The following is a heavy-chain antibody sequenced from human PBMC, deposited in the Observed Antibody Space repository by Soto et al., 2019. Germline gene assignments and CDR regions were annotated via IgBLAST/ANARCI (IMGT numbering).Heavy chain of an antibody. Sequence: SVKVSCKASGGTSSSYAISWVRQAPGQGLEWMGGIIPIFGTANYAQKFQGRVTITADESTSTAYMELSSLRSEDTAVYYCARDRGIPGIAAAGTYYYSGMDVWGQGTTVTVSS. D-gene: IGHD6-13*01. J-gene: IGHJ6*02. CDR1: GGTSSSYA. CDR2: IIPIFGTA. V-gene: IGHV1-69*13. CDR3: ARDRGIPGIAAAGTYYYSGMDV.